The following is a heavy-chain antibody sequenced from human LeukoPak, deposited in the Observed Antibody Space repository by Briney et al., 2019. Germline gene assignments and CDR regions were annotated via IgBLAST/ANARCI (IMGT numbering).Heavy chain of an antibody. Sequence: SGGSLILSCAASGFTFSNHWMHWVRQVPGKGLVSVSRIHIDGSRKSYADSVRGRFTISRDNAKNSLYLQMNSLRDEDTAVYYCARAQWNSSPDHWGQGALVTVSS. V-gene: IGHV3-74*01. D-gene: IGHD1/OR15-1a*01. CDR1: GFTFSNHW. CDR3: ARAQWNSSPDH. J-gene: IGHJ5*02. CDR2: IHIDGSRK.